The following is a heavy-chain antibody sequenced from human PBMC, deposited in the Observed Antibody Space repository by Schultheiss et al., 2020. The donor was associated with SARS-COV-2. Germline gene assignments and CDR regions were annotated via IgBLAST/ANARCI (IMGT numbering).Heavy chain of an antibody. J-gene: IGHJ6*02. V-gene: IGHV4-59*12. D-gene: IGHD3-3*01. CDR1: GGSISSYY. Sequence: SQTLSLTCTVSGGSISSYYWSWIRQSPGRGLEWIGSIYHSGSTYYNPSLKSRVTISVDTSKNQFSLKLSSVTAADTAVYYCARVPVAYYDFWSGITYGMDVWGQGTTVTVSS. CDR2: IYHSGST. CDR3: ARVPVAYYDFWSGITYGMDV.